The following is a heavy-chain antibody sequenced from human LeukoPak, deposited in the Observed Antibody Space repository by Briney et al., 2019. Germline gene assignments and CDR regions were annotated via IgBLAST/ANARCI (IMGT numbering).Heavy chain of an antibody. V-gene: IGHV3-33*01. CDR3: ARDRNYYGSGSYRGWFDP. CDR2: IWYDGSSK. D-gene: IGHD3-10*01. CDR1: GFTFSSYG. J-gene: IGHJ5*02. Sequence: GRSLRLSCAASGFTFSSYGMHWVRQAPGKGLEWGAVIWYDGSSKYYADSVKGRFTISRDNSKNTLYLQMNSLRAEDTAVYYCARDRNYYGSGSYRGWFDPWGQGTLVTVSS.